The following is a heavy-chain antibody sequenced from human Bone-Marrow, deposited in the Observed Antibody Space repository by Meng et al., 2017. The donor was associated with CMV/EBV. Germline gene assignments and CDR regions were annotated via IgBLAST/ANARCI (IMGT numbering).Heavy chain of an antibody. Sequence: SETLSLTCTVSGYSISSGYYWGWIRQPPGKGLEWIGSIYHSGSTYYNPSLKSRVTISVDTSKNQFSLKLSSVTAADTAVYYCAREIVGATLAEYFQHWGQGPLVTVYS. CDR2: IYHSGST. D-gene: IGHD1-26*01. CDR3: AREIVGATLAEYFQH. J-gene: IGHJ1*01. CDR1: GYSISSGYY. V-gene: IGHV4-38-2*02.